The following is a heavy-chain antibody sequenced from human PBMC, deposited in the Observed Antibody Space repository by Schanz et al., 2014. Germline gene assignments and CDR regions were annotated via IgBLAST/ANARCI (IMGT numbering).Heavy chain of an antibody. CDR1: GGSISSYY. D-gene: IGHD3-3*01. V-gene: IGHV4-4*07. CDR3: ARGVLGSGYRQQYYFDH. Sequence: QVQLQESGPGLVKPSETLSLTCTVSGGSISSYYWSWIRQPAGKGLEWIGRIYTSGSTNYNPSLKSRVTMSVDTSKNQFSLKVTSVTPAGTAVYYCARGVLGSGYRQQYYFDHWGQGTLVTVSS. J-gene: IGHJ4*02. CDR2: IYTSGST.